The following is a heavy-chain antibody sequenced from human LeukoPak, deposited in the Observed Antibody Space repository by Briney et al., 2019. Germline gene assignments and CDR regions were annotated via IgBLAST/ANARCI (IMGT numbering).Heavy chain of an antibody. J-gene: IGHJ4*02. Sequence: GASVKVSCKASGYTFTSYYMHWVRQAPGQGLEWRGIINPSGGSTSYAQKFQGRVTMTRDTSTSTVYMELSSLRSEDTAVYYCAIEVREFVTLINGDCWGQGTLVTVSS. D-gene: IGHD3-10*01. CDR1: GYTFTSYY. CDR2: INPSGGST. CDR3: AIEVREFVTLINGDC. V-gene: IGHV1-46*01.